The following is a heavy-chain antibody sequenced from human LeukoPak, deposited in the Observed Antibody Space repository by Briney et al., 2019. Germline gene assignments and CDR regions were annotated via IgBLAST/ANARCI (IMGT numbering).Heavy chain of an antibody. CDR3: ARGTYNYDRLTPGGDY. Sequence: GRSLRLSCAASGFTFSSYAMHWVRQAPGKGLEWVAVISYDGSNKYYADSVKGRFTISRDNSKNTLYLQMNSLRAEDTAVYYCARGTYNYDRLTPGGDYWGQGTLVTVSS. CDR1: GFTFSSYA. V-gene: IGHV3-30*04. CDR2: ISYDGSNK. J-gene: IGHJ4*02. D-gene: IGHD3-22*01.